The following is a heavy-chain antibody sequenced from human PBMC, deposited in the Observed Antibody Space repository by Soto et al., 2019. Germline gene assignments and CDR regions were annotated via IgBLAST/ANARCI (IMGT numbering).Heavy chain of an antibody. J-gene: IGHJ4*02. CDR3: AKADTGDCGRDCSSGYFDY. D-gene: IGHD2-21*02. CDR2: TSYDETNK. V-gene: IGHV3-30*18. Sequence: QVQLVESGGGVVQPGRSLRLSCVASGFMFRNYAMHWVRQAPGKGLEWVASTSYDETNKNYGDSVRGRFTISRDNSKNTLYLQTNTLRHEDTATYYCAKADTGDCGRDCSSGYFDYWGQGTLVTVSS. CDR1: GFMFRNYA.